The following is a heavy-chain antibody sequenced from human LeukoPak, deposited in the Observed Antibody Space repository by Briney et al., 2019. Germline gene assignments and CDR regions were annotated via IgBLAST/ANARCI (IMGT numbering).Heavy chain of an antibody. CDR3: ARFRYSSSFIDY. CDR2: IYYSGST. Sequence: SETLSLTCIVSGGSISSYYWSWIRQPPGKGLEWIGYIYYSGSTNYNPSLKSRVTISVDTSKSQFSLKLSSVTAADTAVYYCARFRYSSSFIDYWGQGTLVTVSS. V-gene: IGHV4-59*01. J-gene: IGHJ4*02. CDR1: GGSISSYY. D-gene: IGHD6-13*01.